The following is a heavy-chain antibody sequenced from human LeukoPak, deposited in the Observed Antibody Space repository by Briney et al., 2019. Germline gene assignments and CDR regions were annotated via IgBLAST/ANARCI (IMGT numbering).Heavy chain of an antibody. V-gene: IGHV3-74*01. CDR3: ARDRAAAGLYYYYGMDV. CDR1: GFTFSSYW. CDR2: INSDGSST. D-gene: IGHD6-13*01. Sequence: GGSLRLSCAASGFTFSSYWMHWVRQAPGKGLVWVSRINSDGSSTSYAVSVKGRFTISRDNAKNTLYLQMNSLRAEDTAVYYCARDRAAAGLYYYYGMDVWGQGTTVTVSS. J-gene: IGHJ6*02.